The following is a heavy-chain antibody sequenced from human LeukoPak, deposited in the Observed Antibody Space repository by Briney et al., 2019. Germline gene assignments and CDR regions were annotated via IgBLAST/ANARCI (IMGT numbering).Heavy chain of an antibody. Sequence: PGGSLRLSCVGSGFTFSSYWMHWVRQAPGKGLVWVSRINSDGSSTSYADSVKGRFIISRDNAKNTLYLQMSSLRAEDTAVYYCTRDLDGSGSYHWFDPWGQGNLVTVSS. V-gene: IGHV3-74*01. CDR3: TRDLDGSGSYHWFDP. J-gene: IGHJ5*02. D-gene: IGHD3-10*01. CDR1: GFTFSSYW. CDR2: INSDGSST.